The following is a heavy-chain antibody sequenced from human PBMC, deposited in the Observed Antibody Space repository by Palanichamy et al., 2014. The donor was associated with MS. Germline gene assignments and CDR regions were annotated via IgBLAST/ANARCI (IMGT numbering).Heavy chain of an antibody. Sequence: QVQLVQSGAEVKKPGASVRVSCKASGYTFSNYAMHWMRQAPGQRLEWMGWINTGNGNTKYSQKFQGRVTITRDTSASTTYMELSSLSSEDTAVYYCAREYTSGWWTSFDYWGQGTQVTLSS. CDR3: AREYTSGWWTSFDY. CDR2: INTGNGNT. J-gene: IGHJ4*02. CDR1: GYTFSNYA. V-gene: IGHV1-3*04. D-gene: IGHD6-19*01.